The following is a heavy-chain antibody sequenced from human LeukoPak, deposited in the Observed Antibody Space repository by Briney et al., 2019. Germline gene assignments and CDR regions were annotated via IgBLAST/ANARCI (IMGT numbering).Heavy chain of an antibody. CDR2: IRDDGGNK. CDR1: GLNFSDSG. J-gene: IGHJ4*02. V-gene: IGHV3-30*02. D-gene: IGHD6-19*01. CDR3: AKKGQWQVWYFDF. Sequence: GSLRLSCAASGLNFSDSGFHWVRLPPGKGLEWLSFIRDDGGNKYYADSVKGRFTISRDNFKSTVYLHMNGLTTEDTALYFCAKKGQWQVWYFDFWGQGTPVTVSS.